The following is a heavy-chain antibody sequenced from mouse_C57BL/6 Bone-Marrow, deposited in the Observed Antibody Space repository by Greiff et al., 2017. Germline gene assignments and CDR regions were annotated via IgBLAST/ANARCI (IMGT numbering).Heavy chain of an antibody. CDR2: IYPGGGYT. J-gene: IGHJ4*01. CDR3: ARSSSGYAMDY. D-gene: IGHD3-2*02. Sequence: QVQLQQSGAELVRPGTSVKMSCKASGYTFTNYWIGWAKQRPGHGLEWIGDIYPGGGYTTYNEKFKGKATLTADKSSSTAYMQFSSLTSEDSAIYYCARSSSGYAMDYWGQGTSVTVSS. CDR1: GYTFTNYW. V-gene: IGHV1-63*01.